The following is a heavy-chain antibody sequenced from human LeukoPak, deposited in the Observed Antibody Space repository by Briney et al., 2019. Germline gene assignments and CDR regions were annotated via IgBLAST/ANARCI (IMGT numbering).Heavy chain of an antibody. CDR1: GFTFSSYA. V-gene: IGHV3-23*01. Sequence: GGALRLSCAASGFTFSSYAMSWGRQAPGKGLESVSPISGSGGSTYYADFVKGRFTISRDNSKNTLYLQMNSLRAEDTAVYYCARDAEDIVVVPAAPTFLGYWGQGTLVTVSS. J-gene: IGHJ4*02. CDR2: ISGSGGST. CDR3: ARDAEDIVVVPAAPTFLGY. D-gene: IGHD2-2*01.